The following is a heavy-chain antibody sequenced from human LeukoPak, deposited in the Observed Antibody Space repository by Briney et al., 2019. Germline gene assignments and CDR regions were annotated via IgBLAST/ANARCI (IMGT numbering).Heavy chain of an antibody. V-gene: IGHV4-31*03. Sequence: SETLSLTCTVSGGSISSGGYYWSWIRQHPGKGLEWIGYIYYSGSTYYNPSLKSRVTISVDTSKNQFSLKLSSVTAADTAVYYCARGGDRRGFDYWGQGTLVTVSS. CDR3: ARGGDRRGFDY. D-gene: IGHD1-14*01. CDR1: GGSISSGGYY. CDR2: IYYSGST. J-gene: IGHJ4*02.